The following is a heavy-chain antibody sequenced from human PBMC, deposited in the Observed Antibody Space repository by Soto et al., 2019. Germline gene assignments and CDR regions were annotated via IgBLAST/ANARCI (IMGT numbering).Heavy chain of an antibody. D-gene: IGHD2-15*01. Sequence: GGSLRLSCAASGFTFSSYGMHWVRQAPGKGLEWVAVIWYDGSNKYYADSVKGRFTISRDNSKNTLYLQMNSLRAEDTAVYYCARAGCSGGSCYYYYYYMDVWGKGTTVTVSS. J-gene: IGHJ6*03. V-gene: IGHV3-33*01. CDR1: GFTFSSYG. CDR2: IWYDGSNK. CDR3: ARAGCSGGSCYYYYYYMDV.